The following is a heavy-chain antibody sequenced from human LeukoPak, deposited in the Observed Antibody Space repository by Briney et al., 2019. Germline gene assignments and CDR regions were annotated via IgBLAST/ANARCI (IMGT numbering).Heavy chain of an antibody. J-gene: IGHJ3*02. CDR1: GFTFSDYY. D-gene: IGHD5-24*01. V-gene: IGHV3-11*04. Sequence: PGGSLRLSCAASGFTFSDYYMSWIRQAPGKGLEWVSYISSSGSTIYYADSVKGRFTISRDNAKNSLYLQTNSLRAEDTAVYYCARGGRWLQFRREDAFDIWGQGTMVTVSS. CDR3: ARGGRWLQFRREDAFDI. CDR2: ISSSGSTI.